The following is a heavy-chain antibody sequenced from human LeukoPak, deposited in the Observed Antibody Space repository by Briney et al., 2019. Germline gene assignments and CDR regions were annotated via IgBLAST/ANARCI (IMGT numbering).Heavy chain of an antibody. Sequence: ASVKVSCKASGYTFTSYGISWVRQAPGQGLEWMGWISAYNGNTNYAQKLQGRVTMTTDTSTSTAYMELRSLRSDDTAVYYCARDLMEAPAAMSYYGMDVWGQGTTVTVSS. D-gene: IGHD2-2*01. CDR1: GYTFTSYG. V-gene: IGHV1-18*01. CDR2: ISAYNGNT. CDR3: ARDLMEAPAAMSYYGMDV. J-gene: IGHJ6*02.